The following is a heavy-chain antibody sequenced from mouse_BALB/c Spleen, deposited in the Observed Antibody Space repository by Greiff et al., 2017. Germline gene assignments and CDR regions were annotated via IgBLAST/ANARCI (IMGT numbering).Heavy chain of an antibody. CDR2: ISYSGST. CDR1: GYSITSDYA. D-gene: IGHD3-3*01. V-gene: IGHV3-2*02. CDR3: ARGGDKAWFAY. J-gene: IGHJ3*01. Sequence: ESGPGLVKPSQSLSLTCTVTGYSITSDYAWNWIRQFPGNKLEWMGYISYSGSTSYNPSLKSRISITRDTSKNQFFLQLNSVTTEDTATYYCARGGDKAWFAYWGQGTLVTVSA.